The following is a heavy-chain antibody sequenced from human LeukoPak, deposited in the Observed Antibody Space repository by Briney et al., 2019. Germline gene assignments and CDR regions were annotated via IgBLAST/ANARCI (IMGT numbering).Heavy chain of an antibody. CDR2: IYHTGSA. CDR1: GYSFTSGHY. CDR3: ARYCTSTTCILRGFDY. Sequence: PSETLSLTCSVSGYSFTSGHYWGWIRQPPGKGLEWIANIYHTGSAHYNPSLKSRVTISVDTSKNQFSLKLSSVTAADTTVYYCARYCTSTTCILRGFDYWGQGILVTVSS. V-gene: IGHV4-38-2*01. J-gene: IGHJ4*02. D-gene: IGHD2/OR15-2a*01.